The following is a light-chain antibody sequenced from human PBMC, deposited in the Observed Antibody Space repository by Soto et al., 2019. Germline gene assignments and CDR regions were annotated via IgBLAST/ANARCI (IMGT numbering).Light chain of an antibody. Sequence: QPASVSGSPGQSITISCTGTSSDIGAYNYVSWYQQHPGKAPKLMIYEVSNRPSGVSNRFSGSKSGNTASLTISGLQAEVEADYYCTSYTRSNTWVFGGGTKLTVL. J-gene: IGLJ3*02. V-gene: IGLV2-14*01. CDR3: TSYTRSNTWV. CDR1: SSDIGAYNY. CDR2: EVS.